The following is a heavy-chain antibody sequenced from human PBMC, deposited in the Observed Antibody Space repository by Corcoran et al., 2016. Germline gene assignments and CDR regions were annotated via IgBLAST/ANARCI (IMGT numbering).Heavy chain of an antibody. CDR2: IYPGDSDT. CDR3: VRRLGGIEIFDR. J-gene: IGHJ4*01. Sequence: EVQLVQSGAEVKKPGESLRISCEGSGYSFSNYWIGWVRQMPGKGLEWMGIIYPGDSDTRYSPSFQGQVTISADKSISTAYLQWSSLKASDTAIYYWVRRLGGIEIFDRWGHGTLVTVSS. CDR1: GYSFSNYW. D-gene: IGHD1-26*01. V-gene: IGHV5-51*01.